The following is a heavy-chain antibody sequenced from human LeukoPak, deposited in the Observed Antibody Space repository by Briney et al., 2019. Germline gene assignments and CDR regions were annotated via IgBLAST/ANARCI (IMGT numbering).Heavy chain of an antibody. CDR2: ISGSGDST. Sequence: GGSLRLSCVASGFTFSSYAMNWVRQAPGKGLEWVSAISGSGDSTNYADSVKGRFTISRDNSKNTLYLQMNSLRAEDTAVYYCATYRQVLLPFESWGQGTLVTVSS. J-gene: IGHJ4*02. D-gene: IGHD2-8*02. CDR3: ATYRQVLLPFES. CDR1: GFTFSSYA. V-gene: IGHV3-23*01.